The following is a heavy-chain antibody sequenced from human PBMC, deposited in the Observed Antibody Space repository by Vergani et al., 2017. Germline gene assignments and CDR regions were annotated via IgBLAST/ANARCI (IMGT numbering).Heavy chain of an antibody. CDR3: ARVPYQAVAGPFDY. CDR1: GFTFDDYA. V-gene: IGHV3-9*01. CDR2: ISWNSGNI. Sequence: EVQLVESGGGLVQPGRSLRLSCAASGFTFDDYAMHWVRQAPGKGLEWVSGISWNSGNIGYADSVKGRFTISRDNAKNSLSLQMNSLRAEDTALYYCARVPYQAVAGPFDYWGQGTLVTVSS. D-gene: IGHD6-19*01. J-gene: IGHJ4*02.